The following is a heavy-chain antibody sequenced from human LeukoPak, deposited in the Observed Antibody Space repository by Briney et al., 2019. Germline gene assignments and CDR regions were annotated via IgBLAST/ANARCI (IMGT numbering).Heavy chain of an antibody. CDR1: GFTFSSYW. D-gene: IGHD2-15*01. V-gene: IGHV3-7*01. Sequence: GGSLRLSCAASGFTFSSYWMSWVRQAPGKGLEWVANIKQDGSEKYYVDSVKGRFTISRDNAKNSLYLQMNSLRAEDMAVYYCARNSYCRGGSCYLDYWGQGTLVTVSS. J-gene: IGHJ4*02. CDR2: IKQDGSEK. CDR3: ARNSYCRGGSCYLDY.